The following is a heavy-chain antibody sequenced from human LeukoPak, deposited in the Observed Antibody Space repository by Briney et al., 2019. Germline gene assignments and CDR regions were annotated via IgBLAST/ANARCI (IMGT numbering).Heavy chain of an antibody. CDR1: GYTFTSYG. D-gene: IGHD5-12*01. Sequence: GASVKVSCKASGYTFTSYGISWVRQAPGQGLEWMGWISAYNGNTNYAQKFQGRVTITADKSTSTAYTELSSLRSEDTAVYYCAREVSLATSFVFDYWGQGTLVTVSS. CDR2: ISAYNGNT. V-gene: IGHV1-18*01. J-gene: IGHJ4*02. CDR3: AREVSLATSFVFDY.